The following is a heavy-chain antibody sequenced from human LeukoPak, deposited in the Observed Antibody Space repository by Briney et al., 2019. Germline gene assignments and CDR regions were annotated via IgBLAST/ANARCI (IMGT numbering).Heavy chain of an antibody. Sequence: PGGSLRLSCAASGFTYTTYWMTWVRQAPGKGLEWVANIKEDGSEKNYVDSVKGRFTISRDNAKNSLYLQMNSLRAEDTAVYYCARVGGSSWGYFYYHMDVWGKGTAVTVSS. D-gene: IGHD6-13*01. CDR1: GFTYTTYW. J-gene: IGHJ6*03. V-gene: IGHV3-7*01. CDR3: ARVGGSSWGYFYYHMDV. CDR2: IKEDGSEK.